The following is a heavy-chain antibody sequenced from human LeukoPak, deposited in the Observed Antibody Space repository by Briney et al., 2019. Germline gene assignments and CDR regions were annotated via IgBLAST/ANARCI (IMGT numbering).Heavy chain of an antibody. D-gene: IGHD3-22*01. Sequence: GGSLRLSCTASGFTFGDYAMSWVRQAPGKGLEWVGFIRSKAYGGTIEYAASVKGRFTISRDDSKSIAYLQMNSLKTEDTAVYYCTRGFGNYWGQGTLVTVSS. J-gene: IGHJ4*02. CDR3: TRGFGNY. CDR2: IRSKAYGGTI. V-gene: IGHV3-49*04. CDR1: GFTFGDYA.